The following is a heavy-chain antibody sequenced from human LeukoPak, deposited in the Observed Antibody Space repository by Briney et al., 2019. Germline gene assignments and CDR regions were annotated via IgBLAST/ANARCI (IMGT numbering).Heavy chain of an antibody. CDR3: ARDPPPRLIAVAGSYYYYGMDV. CDR2: IYTSGST. CDR1: GGSISSYY. Sequence: SETLSLTCTVSGGSISSYYWSWIRQPAGKGLEWIGRIYTSGSTNYNPSLKSRVTMSVDTSKNQFSLKLSSVTAADTAVYYCARDPPPRLIAVAGSYYYYGMDVWGQGTTVTVSS. J-gene: IGHJ6*02. D-gene: IGHD6-19*01. V-gene: IGHV4-4*07.